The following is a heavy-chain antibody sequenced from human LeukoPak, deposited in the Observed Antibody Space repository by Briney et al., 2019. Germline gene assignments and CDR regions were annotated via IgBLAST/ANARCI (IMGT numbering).Heavy chain of an antibody. D-gene: IGHD5-12*01. CDR1: GFTFSSYE. Sequence: PGGSLRLSCAASGFTFSSYEMNWVRHSPTLGLDWVAFIRTNGVEKHYADAVRGRFTISRDNYANKMFLDMDSLKPEDTAVYYCVKNGWMDDWGQGTLVTVSS. V-gene: IGHV3-30*02. CDR3: VKNGWMDD. CDR2: IRTNGVEK. J-gene: IGHJ4*02.